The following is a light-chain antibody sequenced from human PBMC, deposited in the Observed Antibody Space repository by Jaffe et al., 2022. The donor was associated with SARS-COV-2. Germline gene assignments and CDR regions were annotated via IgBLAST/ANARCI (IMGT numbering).Light chain of an antibody. CDR3: SSYSSSSTLV. CDR2: DVT. Sequence: QSALTQPASVSGSPGQSITISCTGSSSDVGGYNYVSWYQQHPGKVPKLMIYDVTYRPSGISDRFSASKSGNTASLTISGLQAEDEANYYCSSYSSSSTLVFGSGTEVIVL. CDR1: SSDVGGYNY. V-gene: IGLV2-14*03. J-gene: IGLJ1*01.